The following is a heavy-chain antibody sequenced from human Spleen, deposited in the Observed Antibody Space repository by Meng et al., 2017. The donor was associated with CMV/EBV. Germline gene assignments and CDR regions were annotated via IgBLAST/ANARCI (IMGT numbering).Heavy chain of an antibody. J-gene: IGHJ4*02. CDR1: GDTFGRYS. V-gene: IGHV1-69*10. CDR3: ARAGSWCELYYFAY. D-gene: IGHD2-8*01. Sequence: SVKVSCKASGDTFGRYSVSWVRQAPGQGLEWMGGIMPILAMADYAQKFQGRITMTRDTSTSTVYMELSSLRSEDTAVYYCARAGSWCELYYFAYWGQGTLVTVSS. CDR2: IMPILAMA.